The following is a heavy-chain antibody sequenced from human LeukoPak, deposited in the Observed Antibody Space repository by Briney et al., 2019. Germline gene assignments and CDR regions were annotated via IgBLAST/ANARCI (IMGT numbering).Heavy chain of an antibody. J-gene: IGHJ4*02. V-gene: IGHV1-18*01. CDR1: GYTFTTYG. Sequence: ASVKVSCKSSGYTFTTYGISWMRQAPGQSLEWMGWISPYNSNTKYAQKLQGRVTMTTDTSTNTAYMEVRSLRSDDTAVYYCARRAGGYSHPYDYWGQGTLVTVSS. CDR2: ISPYNSNT. CDR3: ARRAGGYSHPYDY. D-gene: IGHD4-23*01.